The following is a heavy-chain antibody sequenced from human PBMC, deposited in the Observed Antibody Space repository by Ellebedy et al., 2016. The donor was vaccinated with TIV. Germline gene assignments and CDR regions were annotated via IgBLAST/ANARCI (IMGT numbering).Heavy chain of an antibody. D-gene: IGHD5-12*01. J-gene: IGHJ3*02. V-gene: IGHV3-48*04. CDR1: GFTFSSYS. CDR2: ISSSGSTI. Sequence: GGSLRLSCAASGFTFSSYSMNWVRQAPGKGLEWVSYISSSGSTIYYADSVKGRFTISRDNAKNSLYLQMNSLRAEDTAVYYCARSDGLYSGYGTSAFDIWGQGTMVTVSS. CDR3: ARSDGLYSGYGTSAFDI.